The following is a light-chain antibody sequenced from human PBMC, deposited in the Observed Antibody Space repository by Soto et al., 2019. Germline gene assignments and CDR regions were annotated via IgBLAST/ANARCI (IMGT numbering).Light chain of an antibody. CDR1: QSVSSY. J-gene: IGKJ5*01. CDR3: QQRSNWPPSIT. CDR2: DVS. V-gene: IGKV3-11*01. Sequence: EIGLTQSPATLSLSPGERATLSCRASQSVSSYLAWYQQKPGQPPRLLIYDVSNRGTGIPARFSGSGFGTDFTLTISSLEPEDFAVYYCQQRSNWPPSITFGQGTRLEIK.